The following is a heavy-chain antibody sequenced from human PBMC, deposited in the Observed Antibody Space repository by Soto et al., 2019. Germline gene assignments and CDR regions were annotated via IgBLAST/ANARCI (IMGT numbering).Heavy chain of an antibody. V-gene: IGHV3-64D*08. Sequence: SLRLSCSASGFTFSSYAMHWVRQAPGKGLEYVSAISSNGGSTYYADSVKGRFTISRDNSKNTLYLQMSSLRAEDTAVYYCVNPEQGSTTYYYDAFDIWGPGTMVTVSS. J-gene: IGHJ3*02. CDR2: ISSNGGST. D-gene: IGHD3-10*01. CDR3: VNPEQGSTTYYYDAFDI. CDR1: GFTFSSYA.